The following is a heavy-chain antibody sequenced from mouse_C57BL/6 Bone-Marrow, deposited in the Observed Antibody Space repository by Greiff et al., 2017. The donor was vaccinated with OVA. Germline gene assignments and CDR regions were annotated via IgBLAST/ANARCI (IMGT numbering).Heavy chain of an antibody. Sequence: QVQLQQPGAELVKPGASVKLSCKASGYTFTSYWMHWVKQRPGRGLEWIRRIDPNSGGTKYNEKFKSKATLTVDKPSSTAYMQLSSLTSEDSAVYYCARYYYGSSYSYYFDYWGQGTTLTVSS. V-gene: IGHV1-72*01. CDR2: IDPNSGGT. J-gene: IGHJ2*01. CDR1: GYTFTSYW. CDR3: ARYYYGSSYSYYFDY. D-gene: IGHD1-1*01.